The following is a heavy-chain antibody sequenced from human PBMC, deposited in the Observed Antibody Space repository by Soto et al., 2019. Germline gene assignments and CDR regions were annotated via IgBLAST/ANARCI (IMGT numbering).Heavy chain of an antibody. D-gene: IGHD6-6*01. J-gene: IGHJ5*02. V-gene: IGHV4-31*03. CDR1: GGSISSGGYY. CDR3: ARVRRTYSSSSGWFAP. Sequence: PSETLSLTCTVSGGSISSGGYYWSWIRQHPGKGLEWIGYIYYSGSTYYNPSLKSRVTISVDTSKNQFSLKLSSVTAADTAVYYCARVRRTYSSSSGWFAPWGQGTLVTVSS. CDR2: IYYSGST.